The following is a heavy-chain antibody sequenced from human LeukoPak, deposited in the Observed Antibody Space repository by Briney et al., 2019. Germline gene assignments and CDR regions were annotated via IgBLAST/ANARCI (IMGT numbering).Heavy chain of an antibody. Sequence: GGPLRLSCAPSGFTLSSYWMHSARHAPGKGLVWASRINNDRSSTSYADSVKGRFTISRDNAKNTLYLQMNNLRAEDTAVYYCSSGNAQAFDIWGQGTMVTVSS. CDR2: INNDRSST. J-gene: IGHJ3*02. CDR1: GFTLSSYW. V-gene: IGHV3-74*01. D-gene: IGHD4-23*01. CDR3: SSGNAQAFDI.